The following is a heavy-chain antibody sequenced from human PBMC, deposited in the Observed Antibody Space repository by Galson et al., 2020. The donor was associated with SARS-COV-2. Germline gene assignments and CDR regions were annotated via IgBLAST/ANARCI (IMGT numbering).Heavy chain of an antibody. J-gene: IGHJ6*02. V-gene: IGHV3-66*01. Sequence: GGSLRLSCAASGFTVSSNYMSWVRQAPGKGLEWVSVIYSGGSTYYADSVKGRFTISRDNSKNTLYLQMNSLRAEDTAVYYCAREGDIVVVPAAMPYYYYGMDVWGQGTTVTVSS. CDR3: AREGDIVVVPAAMPYYYYGMDV. D-gene: IGHD2-2*01. CDR1: GFTVSSNY. CDR2: IYSGGST.